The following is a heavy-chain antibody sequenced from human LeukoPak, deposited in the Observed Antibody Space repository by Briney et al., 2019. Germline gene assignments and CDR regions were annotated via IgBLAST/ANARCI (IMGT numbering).Heavy chain of an antibody. D-gene: IGHD3-3*01. CDR2: IYTSGST. Sequence: SETLSLTCSVSGGSISSYYWSWIRQPAGKGLEWIGRIYTSGSTNYNPSLKSRVTMSVHTSKNQFSLKLSSVTAADTAVYYCARDDFWSGYRAFDIWAKGQWSPSLQ. CDR1: GGSISSYY. J-gene: IGHJ3*02. V-gene: IGHV4-4*07. CDR3: ARDDFWSGYRAFDI.